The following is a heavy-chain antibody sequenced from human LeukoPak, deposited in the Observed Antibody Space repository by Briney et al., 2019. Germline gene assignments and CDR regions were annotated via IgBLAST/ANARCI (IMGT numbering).Heavy chain of an antibody. V-gene: IGHV4-59*13. CDR1: GGSISSYY. CDR3: ARLGFTSSWRNWYFDL. CDR2: VSFSGST. D-gene: IGHD6-13*01. J-gene: IGHJ2*01. Sequence: SETLSLTCSVSGGSISSYYWSWIRQSPGKGLEWIGYVSFSGSTDYNPSLKSRVTISIDTSKNQFPVNLNSVTAADTAVYYCARLGFTSSWRNWYFDLWGRGALVTVSS.